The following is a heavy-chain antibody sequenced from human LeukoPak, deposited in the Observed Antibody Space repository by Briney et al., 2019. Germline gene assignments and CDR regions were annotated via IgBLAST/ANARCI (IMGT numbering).Heavy chain of an antibody. D-gene: IGHD5/OR15-5a*01. CDR1: GFTFIDHY. V-gene: IGHV3-72*01. CDR2: IDNKANSYTT. CDR3: ARRNSVTQGLDN. J-gene: IGHJ4*02. Sequence: GGSLRLSCAASGFTFIDHYMDWVRQAPGKGLEWIGRIDNKANSYTTEYAASVKGRFTVSRDDSKNSLFLQMNSLESEDTAVYYCARRNSVTQGLDNWGQGTLVTVSS.